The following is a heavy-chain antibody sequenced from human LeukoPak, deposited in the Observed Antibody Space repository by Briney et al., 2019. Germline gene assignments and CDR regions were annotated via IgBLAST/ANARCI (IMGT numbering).Heavy chain of an antibody. CDR2: IIPLIDQA. D-gene: IGHD3-10*01. V-gene: IGHV1-69*02. CDR1: GGAFNNRM. CDR3: ARSPAGTYYFDS. J-gene: IGHJ4*02. Sequence: ASVKVSSKASGGAFNNRMFSWVRQAPGQGLEWMGRIIPLIDQARSAQQFQGSLTITADKSTNTAYMELSGLRSEDTAMYYCARSPAGTYYFDSWGPGTLVIVSS.